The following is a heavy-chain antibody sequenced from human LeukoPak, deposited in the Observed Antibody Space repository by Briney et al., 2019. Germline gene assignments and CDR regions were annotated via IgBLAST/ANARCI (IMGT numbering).Heavy chain of an antibody. Sequence: KPSETLSLTCTVSGGSISSYYWSWIRQPPGKGPEWIGYIYYSGSTNYNPSLKSRVTISVDTPKNQFSLKLSSVTAADTAVYYCARDLLGPYYYYMDVWGKGTTVTVSS. V-gene: IGHV4-59*01. CDR2: IYYSGST. J-gene: IGHJ6*03. CDR1: GGSISSYY. D-gene: IGHD3-10*01. CDR3: ARDLLGPYYYYMDV.